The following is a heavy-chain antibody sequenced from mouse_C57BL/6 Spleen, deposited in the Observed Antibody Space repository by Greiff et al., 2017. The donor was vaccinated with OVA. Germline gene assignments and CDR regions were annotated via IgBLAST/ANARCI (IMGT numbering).Heavy chain of an antibody. D-gene: IGHD1-1*01. CDR3: AITTVVDYAMDY. CDR2: IDPSDSYT. V-gene: IGHV1-69*01. CDR1: GYTFTSYW. Sequence: VQLQQPGAELVMPGASVKLSCKASGYTFTSYWMHWVKQRPGQGLEWIGEIDPSDSYTNYNQKFKGKSTLTVDKSSSTAYMQLSSLTSEDSAVYYCAITTVVDYAMDYWGQGTSVTVSS. J-gene: IGHJ4*01.